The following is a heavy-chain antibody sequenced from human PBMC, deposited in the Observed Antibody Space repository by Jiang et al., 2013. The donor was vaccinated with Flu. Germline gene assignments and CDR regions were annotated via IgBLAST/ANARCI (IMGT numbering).Heavy chain of an antibody. Sequence: GRGLEWMGIIFPDDSDXRYNPSFQGQVIISAAKSTNTAYLHWTSLKASDSAMYYCARRGGFHYDPRDSDNWGQGTLVTVSS. V-gene: IGHV5-51*01. J-gene: IGHJ4*02. CDR2: IFPDDSDX. CDR3: ARRGGFHYDPRDSDN. D-gene: IGHD3-22*01.